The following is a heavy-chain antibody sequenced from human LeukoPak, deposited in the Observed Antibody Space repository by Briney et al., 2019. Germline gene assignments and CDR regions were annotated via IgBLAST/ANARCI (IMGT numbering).Heavy chain of an antibody. J-gene: IGHJ6*02. V-gene: IGHV3-21*01. CDR2: ISSSSSYI. D-gene: IGHD6-13*01. Sequence: PGRSLRLSCAASGFTFSSYSMNWVRQAPGKGLEWVSSISSSSSYIYYADSVKGRFTISRDNAKNSLYLQMNSLRAEDTAVYYCARDRRIAAAPGGMDVWGQGTTVTVPS. CDR3: ARDRRIAAAPGGMDV. CDR1: GFTFSSYS.